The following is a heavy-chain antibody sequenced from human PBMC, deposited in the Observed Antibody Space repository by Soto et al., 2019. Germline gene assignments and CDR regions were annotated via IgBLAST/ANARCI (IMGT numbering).Heavy chain of an antibody. D-gene: IGHD1-26*01. Sequence: QVQLVESGGGVVQPGRSLRLSCAASGFTFSSYGMHWVRQAPGKGLEWVAVIWYDGSNKYYADSVKGRFTISRDNSKNTLYLQMNSLRAEDTAVYYCARERGSYAYYYYGMDVWGQGTTVTVSS. CDR2: IWYDGSNK. V-gene: IGHV3-33*01. J-gene: IGHJ6*02. CDR1: GFTFSSYG. CDR3: ARERGSYAYYYYGMDV.